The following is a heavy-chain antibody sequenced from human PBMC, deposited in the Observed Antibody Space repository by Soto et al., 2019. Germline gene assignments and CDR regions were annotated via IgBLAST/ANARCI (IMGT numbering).Heavy chain of an antibody. CDR3: AADYYDSSGYEGAFDI. V-gene: IGHV1-69*01. CDR1: GGTFSSYA. CDR2: IIPIFGTA. D-gene: IGHD3-22*01. Sequence: QVQLVQSGAEVKKPGSSVKVSCKASGGTFSSYAISWVRQAPGQGLEWMGGIIPIFGTANYAQKFQGRVTITADESMSTAYMELSSLRSEDTAVYYCAADYYDSSGYEGAFDIWGQGTMVTVSS. J-gene: IGHJ3*02.